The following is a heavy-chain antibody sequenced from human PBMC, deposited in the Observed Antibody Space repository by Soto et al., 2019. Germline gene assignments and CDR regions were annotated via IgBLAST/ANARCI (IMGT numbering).Heavy chain of an antibody. V-gene: IGHV4-34*01. J-gene: IGHJ5*02. CDR2: INHSGST. Sequence: SETLSLTCAVYGGSFSGYYWSWIRQPPGKGLEWIGEINHSGSTNYNPSLKSRVTISVDTSKNQFSLKLSSVTAADTAVYYCARGRRSGASCLNWFDPWGQGTLVTVSS. CDR1: GGSFSGYY. D-gene: IGHD2-15*01. CDR3: ARGRRSGASCLNWFDP.